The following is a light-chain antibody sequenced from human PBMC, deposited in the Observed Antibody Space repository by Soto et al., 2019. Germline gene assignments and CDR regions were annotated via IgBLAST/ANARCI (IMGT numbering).Light chain of an antibody. CDR3: QSYDSSLSVV. Sequence: QSVLTQPPSVSGAPGQRVTISCTGRSSNIGAGYDVHWYQQLPGTAPKLLIYGNSNRPSGVPDRFSGSKSGTSASLAITGLQAEDEADYYCQSYDSSLSVVFGRGTKLTVL. CDR1: SSNIGAGYD. J-gene: IGLJ2*01. CDR2: GNS. V-gene: IGLV1-40*01.